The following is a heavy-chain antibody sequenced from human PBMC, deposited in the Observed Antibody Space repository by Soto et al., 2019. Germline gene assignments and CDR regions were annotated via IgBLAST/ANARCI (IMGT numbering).Heavy chain of an antibody. Sequence: GGSLRLSCAASGFTFSNAWMNWVRQAPGKGLEWVGRIKSKTDGGTTDYAAPVKGRFTISRDDSKNTLYLQMNSLKTEDTAVYYCYGDSNPDYYYYYGMDVWGQGTTVTVSS. D-gene: IGHD4-17*01. CDR2: IKSKTDGGTT. CDR1: GFTFSNAW. CDR3: YGDSNPDYYYYYGMDV. J-gene: IGHJ6*02. V-gene: IGHV3-15*07.